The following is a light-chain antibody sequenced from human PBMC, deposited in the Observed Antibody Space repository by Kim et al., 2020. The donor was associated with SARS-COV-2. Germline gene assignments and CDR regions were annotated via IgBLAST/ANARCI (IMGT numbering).Light chain of an antibody. J-gene: IGKJ4*01. CDR1: QGISSY. Sequence: AIRMTQSPSSFSASTGDRVTITCRASQGISSYLAWYQQKPGKAPKLLIYAASTLQSGVPSRFSGSGSGTDFTLTISCLQSEDFATYDCQQYYSYSPLTFGGGTKVDIK. CDR3: QQYYSYSPLT. V-gene: IGKV1-8*01. CDR2: AAS.